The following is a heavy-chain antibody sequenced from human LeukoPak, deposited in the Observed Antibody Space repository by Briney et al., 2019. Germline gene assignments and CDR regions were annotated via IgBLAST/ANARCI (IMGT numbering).Heavy chain of an antibody. Sequence: SETLSLTCSVSGASISTPGYYWTWIRQPPGKGLEWIGYIYTSGSTNYNPSLKSRVTISVDTSKNQFSLKLSSVTAADTAVYYCARHSPQGWFDPWGQGTLVTVSS. CDR3: ARHSPQGWFDP. V-gene: IGHV4-4*09. J-gene: IGHJ5*02. CDR1: GASISTPGYY. D-gene: IGHD1-26*01. CDR2: IYTSGST.